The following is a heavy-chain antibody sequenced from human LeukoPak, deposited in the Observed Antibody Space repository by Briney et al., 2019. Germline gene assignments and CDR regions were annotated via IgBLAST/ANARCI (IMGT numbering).Heavy chain of an antibody. Sequence: ASVKVSCKASGYTFTSYDINWVRQATGQGLEWMGWISAYNGNTNYAQKLQGRVTMTTDTSTSTAYMELRSLRSDDTAVYYCARGRNDESYDYWGQGTLVTVSS. V-gene: IGHV1-18*01. CDR2: ISAYNGNT. J-gene: IGHJ4*02. CDR3: ARGRNDESYDY. D-gene: IGHD1-26*01. CDR1: GYTFTSYD.